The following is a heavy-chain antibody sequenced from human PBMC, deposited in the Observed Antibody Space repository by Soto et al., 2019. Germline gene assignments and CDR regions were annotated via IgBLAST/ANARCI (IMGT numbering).Heavy chain of an antibody. V-gene: IGHV4-31*03. CDR2: IYYSGST. D-gene: IGHD2-15*01. J-gene: IGHJ4*02. CDR1: GGSISSGGYY. CDR3: ARAGYCSGGSCYSLYYFDY. Sequence: QVQLQESGPGLVKPSQTLSLTCTVSGGSISSGGYYWRWIRQHPGKGLEWIGYIYYSGSTYYNPSLKSRFTISVDTSKTQFSLKLSSVTAADTAVYYCARAGYCSGGSCYSLYYFDYWGQGTLVTFSS.